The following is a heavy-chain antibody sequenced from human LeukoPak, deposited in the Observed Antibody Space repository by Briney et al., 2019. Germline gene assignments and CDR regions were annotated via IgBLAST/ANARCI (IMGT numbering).Heavy chain of an antibody. CDR3: ARDRSSTSSPIDY. D-gene: IGHD2-2*01. J-gene: IGHJ4*02. Sequence: GGSLRLSCAAPGFTFSSYAMHWVRQAPGKGLEYVSAISSNGGSTYYANSVKGRFTVSRDNSKNTLYLQMGSLRAEDMAVYYCARDRSSTSSPIDYWGQGTLVTVSS. CDR1: GFTFSSYA. CDR2: ISSNGGST. V-gene: IGHV3-64*01.